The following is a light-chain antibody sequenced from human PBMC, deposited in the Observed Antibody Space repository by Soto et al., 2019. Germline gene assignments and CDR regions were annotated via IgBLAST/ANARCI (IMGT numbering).Light chain of an antibody. J-gene: IGKJ4*01. Sequence: EIVLTQSPATLSLSPGERATLSCRASQSVSTYLAWHQQKPGQAPRLVIYTASYRAAGIPARFSGSGSGTDFTLTISTLEPEDFAVYYCQQRSSWPLTFGGGTKVEIK. CDR2: TAS. V-gene: IGKV3-11*01. CDR3: QQRSSWPLT. CDR1: QSVSTY.